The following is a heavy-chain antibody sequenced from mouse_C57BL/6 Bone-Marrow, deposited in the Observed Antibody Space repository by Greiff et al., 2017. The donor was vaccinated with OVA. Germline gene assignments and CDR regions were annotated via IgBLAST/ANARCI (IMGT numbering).Heavy chain of an antibody. CDR2: IDPETGGT. V-gene: IGHV1-15*01. CDR3: TGSLYAMDY. CDR1: GYTFTDYE. D-gene: IGHD6-1*01. Sequence: QVQLQQSGAELVRPGASVTLSCKASGYTFTDYEMHWVKQTPVHGLEWIGAIDPETGGTAYNQKFKGKAILTADKYSSAAYMELRSLTSEDSAVYYCTGSLYAMDYWGQGTSVTVSS. J-gene: IGHJ4*01.